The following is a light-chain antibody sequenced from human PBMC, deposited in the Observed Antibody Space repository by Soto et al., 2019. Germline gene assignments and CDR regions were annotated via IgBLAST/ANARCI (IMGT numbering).Light chain of an antibody. CDR1: SSDVGGYNY. CDR2: EVS. V-gene: IGLV2-14*01. J-gene: IGLJ1*01. Sequence: QSVLTQPASVSGSPGQSITISCTGTSSDVGGYNYVSWFQHHPGKAPKLIIYEVSYRPSGVSNRFSGSKSGDTASLTISGLQAEDEADYYCSSYTSSSTLYVFGTGTKLTVL. CDR3: SSYTSSSTLYV.